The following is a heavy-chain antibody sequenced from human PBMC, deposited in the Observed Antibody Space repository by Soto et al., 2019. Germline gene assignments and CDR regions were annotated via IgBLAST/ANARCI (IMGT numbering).Heavy chain of an antibody. CDR3: ARELAYCGGDCYHAFDI. V-gene: IGHV4-39*02. Sequence: SETLSLTCTVSGGSISSSSYFWGWIRQPPGKGLEWIGTIYYSGSTYYNPSLKSRVTISVDTSKNQFSLKLSSVTAADTAVYYCARELAYCGGDCYHAFDIWGQGTMVTVSS. CDR1: GGSISSSSYF. J-gene: IGHJ3*02. CDR2: IYYSGST. D-gene: IGHD2-21*02.